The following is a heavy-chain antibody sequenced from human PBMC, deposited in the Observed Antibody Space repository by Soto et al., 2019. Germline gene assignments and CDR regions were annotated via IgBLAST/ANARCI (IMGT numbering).Heavy chain of an antibody. V-gene: IGHV3-23*01. CDR1: GFTFSSFA. D-gene: IGHD6-13*01. CDR3: AKDQLTAGGDYYYYYGMDV. CDR2: ISGVGGGS. Sequence: EVVLLESEGGLVQPGGSLRLSCEASGFTFSSFAISWVRQTPGKGLEWLSGISGVGGGSYYADSVKGRFTISRDNSKNTLYLQMNSLRVEDTALYYCAKDQLTAGGDYYYYYGMDVWGRGTAVTVSS. J-gene: IGHJ6*02.